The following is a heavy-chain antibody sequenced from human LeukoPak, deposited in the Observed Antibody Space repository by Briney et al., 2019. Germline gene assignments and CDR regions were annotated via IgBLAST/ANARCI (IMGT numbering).Heavy chain of an antibody. CDR3: ARVAYMVVAAETYFDY. D-gene: IGHD2-15*01. CDR2: IWYDGSNK. V-gene: IGHV3-33*01. J-gene: IGHJ4*02. CDR1: GFTFSSYG. Sequence: PGRSLRLSCAASGFTFSSYGMHWVRQAPGKGLEWVAVIWYDGSNKYYADSVKGRFTISRDNSKNTLYLQMNSLRAEDTAVYYCARVAYMVVAAETYFDYWGQGTLVTVSS.